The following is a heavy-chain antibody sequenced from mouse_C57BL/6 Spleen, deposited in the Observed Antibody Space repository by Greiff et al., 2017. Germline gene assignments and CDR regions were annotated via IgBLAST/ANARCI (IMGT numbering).Heavy chain of an antibody. CDR2: ISSGSSTI. J-gene: IGHJ3*01. V-gene: IGHV5-17*01. Sequence: EVQLVESGGGLVKPGGSLKLSCAASGFTFSDYGMHWVRQAPEKGLEWVAYISSGSSTIYYADTVKGRFTISRDNAKNTLFLQLTCLRAEDTAMYYCASGLAWFAYWGQGTLVTVSA. CDR3: ASGLAWFAY. CDR1: GFTFSDYG.